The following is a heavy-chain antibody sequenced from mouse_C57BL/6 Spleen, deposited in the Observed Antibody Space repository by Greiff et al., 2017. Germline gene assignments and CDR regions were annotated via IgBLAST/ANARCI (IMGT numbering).Heavy chain of an antibody. CDR1: GYTFTDYN. Sequence: EVQRVESGPELVKPGASVKIPCKASGYTFTDYNMDWVKQSHGKSLEWIGDINPNNGGTIYNQKFKGKATLTVDKSSSTAYMELRSLTSEDTAVYYCARRSTVYAMDYWGQGTSVTVSS. CDR2: INPNNGGT. D-gene: IGHD1-1*01. CDR3: ARRSTVYAMDY. V-gene: IGHV1-18*01. J-gene: IGHJ4*01.